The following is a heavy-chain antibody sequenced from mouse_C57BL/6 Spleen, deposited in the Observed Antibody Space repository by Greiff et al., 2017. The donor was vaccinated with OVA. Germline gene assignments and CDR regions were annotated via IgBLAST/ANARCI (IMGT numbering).Heavy chain of an antibody. V-gene: IGHV1-77*01. CDR3: AREGYFDY. J-gene: IGHJ2*01. Sequence: VKLVDSGADLVKPGASVKLSSQASGSPFTDSSINWLKQRPGRGLGWLGKIGPGSVSTYYNENLKGKATLTADKSSSTAYMQLSSLTSEDSAVYFCAREGYFDYWGQGTTLTVSA. CDR1: GSPFTDSS. CDR2: IGPGSVST.